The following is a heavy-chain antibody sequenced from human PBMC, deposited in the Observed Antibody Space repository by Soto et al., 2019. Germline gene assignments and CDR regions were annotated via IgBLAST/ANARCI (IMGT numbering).Heavy chain of an antibody. CDR1: GGAFISYT. J-gene: IGHJ4*02. CDR2: IIPILNVT. V-gene: IGHV1-69*02. CDR3: AKGAGYFDY. Sequence: QVQLVQFGAEVKPPGSSVKVSCKASGGAFISYTINWVRQAPGRRLEWMGRIIPILNVTNYAQTFQGRVTITADKSTSTAYMELSSLRSEDTAVYFCAKGAGYFDYWGQGTLVTVSS.